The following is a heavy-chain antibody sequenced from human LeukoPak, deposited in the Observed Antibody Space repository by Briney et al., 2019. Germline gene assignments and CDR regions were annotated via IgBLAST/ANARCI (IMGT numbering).Heavy chain of an antibody. D-gene: IGHD3-22*01. CDR2: TSGGGSYI. Sequence: GGSLRLSCEASGFTFSSYYINWVRQAPGKGLEWVSSTSGGGSYIYYADSVKGRFTISRDNAKNSLYLQMNSLRDEDTAVYYCAREMGYDNSGLDYWGQGTLVTVSS. J-gene: IGHJ4*02. CDR1: GFTFSSYY. CDR3: AREMGYDNSGLDY. V-gene: IGHV3-21*06.